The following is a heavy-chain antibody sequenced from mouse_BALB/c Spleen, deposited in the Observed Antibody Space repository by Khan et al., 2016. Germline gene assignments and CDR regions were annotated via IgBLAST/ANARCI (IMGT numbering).Heavy chain of an antibody. CDR2: ISCYNGAT. Sequence: LVKTGASVKISCKASGYSFTGYYMHWVKQSHGKSLEWIGYISCYNGATNYNQKFKGKATFTVDTSSSTAYMQFNSLTSEDSAVYLYARPYYGFDEGYYFDYWAKAPLSQSPQ. CDR1: GYSFTGYY. V-gene: IGHV1S34*01. CDR3: ARPYYGFDEGYYFDY. D-gene: IGHD2-9*01. J-gene: IGHJ2*01.